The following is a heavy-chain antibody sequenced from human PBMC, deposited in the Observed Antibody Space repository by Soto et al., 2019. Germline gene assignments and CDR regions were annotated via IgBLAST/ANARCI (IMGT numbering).Heavy chain of an antibody. D-gene: IGHD6-6*01. J-gene: IGHJ6*02. CDR3: ARGSSIAGLYYGMDV. CDR2: NYYSGIT. Sequence: QVQLQESGPGLVKPSQTLSLTCTVSGGYISSGGYYWTWIRQHPGKGLEWIGYNYYSGITYYNPSLKSRVTISLDTSKNQFSLQLSSVTAADTAVYYCARGSSIAGLYYGMDVWGQGTTVTVSS. V-gene: IGHV4-31*03. CDR1: GGYISSGGYY.